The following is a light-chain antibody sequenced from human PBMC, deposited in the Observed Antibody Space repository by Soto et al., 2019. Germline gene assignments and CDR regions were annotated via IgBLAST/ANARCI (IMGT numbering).Light chain of an antibody. CDR1: QSVSSN. Sequence: EIVMTQSQSTLFVSPGERASLSCRAIQSVSSNLAWYQQKPGQAPRLLIYGASTRATGIPARFSGSGSGTEFALTISSLQSEDFAVYYCEQYNNWPPVTFGQGTRLEIK. V-gene: IGKV3D-15*01. CDR3: EQYNNWPPVT. J-gene: IGKJ5*01. CDR2: GAS.